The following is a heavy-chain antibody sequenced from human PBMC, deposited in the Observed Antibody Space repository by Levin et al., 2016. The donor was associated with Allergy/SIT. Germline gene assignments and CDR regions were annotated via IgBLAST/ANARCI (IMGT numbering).Heavy chain of an antibody. CDR3: ATRPAPGRGYSGYLGFG. V-gene: IGHV4-34*01. Sequence: VRQMPGKGLEWIGEINHSGSTNYNPSLKSRVTISVDTSKNQFSLKLSSVTAADTAVYYCATRPAPGRGYSGYLGFGWGQGTLVTVSS. J-gene: IGHJ4*02. CDR2: INHSGST. D-gene: IGHD5-12*01.